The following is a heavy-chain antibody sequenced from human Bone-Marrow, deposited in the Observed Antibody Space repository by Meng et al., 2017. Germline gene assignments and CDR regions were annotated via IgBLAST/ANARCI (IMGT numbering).Heavy chain of an antibody. D-gene: IGHD3-22*01. V-gene: IGHV4-39*07. CDR3: ARDSYDSSGYLDY. CDR1: GGSISSSSYY. J-gene: IGHJ4*02. Sequence: QLQLHEAGPGLVKPSATLSLTCTVYGGSISSSSYYWGWIRQPPGKGLEWIGSIYYSGSTYYNPSLKSRVTISVDTSKNQFSLKLSSVTAADTAVYYCARDSYDSSGYLDYWGQGTLVTVSS. CDR2: IYYSGST.